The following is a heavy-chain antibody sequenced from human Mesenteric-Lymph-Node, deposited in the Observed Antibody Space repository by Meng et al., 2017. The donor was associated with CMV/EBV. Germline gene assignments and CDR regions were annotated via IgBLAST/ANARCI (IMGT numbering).Heavy chain of an antibody. D-gene: IGHD6-13*01. V-gene: IGHV2-5*02. CDR2: IYWDDDK. CDR1: GFSLSTSGVG. Sequence: QITLKESGPTLVKPTQTLTLTCTFSGFSLSTSGVGVGWIRQPPGKALEWLALIYWDDDKRYSPSLKSRLTITKDTSKNQVVLTMTNMDPVDTATYYCAHSSGIAAAGPFDGDDWGQGTLVTVSS. CDR3: AHSSGIAAAGPFDGDD. J-gene: IGHJ4*02.